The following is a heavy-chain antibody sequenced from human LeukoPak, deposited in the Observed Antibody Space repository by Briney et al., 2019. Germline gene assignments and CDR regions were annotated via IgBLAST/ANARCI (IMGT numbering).Heavy chain of an antibody. CDR3: ATDFYDTT. J-gene: IGHJ5*02. CDR2: IKRNSDGGTI. CDR1: GFSFSDAW. Sequence: GGSLRLSCATSGFSFSDAWMNWVRQAPGKGLEWVGRIKRNSDGGTIDYAAPVKGRFALSRDDSKNTLYLHMSSLQTEDTAVYYCATDFYDTTWGQGTLVTVSS. V-gene: IGHV3-15*07. D-gene: IGHD3-22*01.